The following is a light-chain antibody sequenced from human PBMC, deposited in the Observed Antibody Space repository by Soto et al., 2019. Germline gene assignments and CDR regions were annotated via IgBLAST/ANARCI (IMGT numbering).Light chain of an antibody. J-gene: IGLJ3*02. CDR3: QAYDYSLTASL. CDR1: SSNLGAGYD. CDR2: GNR. Sequence: QSVLTQPPSVSGAPGQRVTISCTGNSSNLGAGYDVHWYQQLPGAAPKLVIFGNRNRPSGVPERFSGSKSVTSASLAITGHQAEDEADYYCQAYDYSLTASLFGGGTKLTVL. V-gene: IGLV1-40*01.